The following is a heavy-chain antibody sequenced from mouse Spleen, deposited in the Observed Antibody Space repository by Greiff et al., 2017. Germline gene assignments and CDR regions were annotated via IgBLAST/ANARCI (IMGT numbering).Heavy chain of an antibody. V-gene: IGHV2-4-1*01. CDR3: ARTLYYDGSYALAY. J-gene: IGHJ3*01. CDR2: IWSDGST. Sequence: VQGVESGPGLVAPSQSLSITCTVSGFSLTNYAVHWVRQSPGKGLEWLGVIWSDGSTDYNAAFISRLSISKDNSKSQVFFKMNSLQADDTAIYYCARTLYYDGSYALAYWGQGTLVTVSA. D-gene: IGHD1-1*01. CDR1: GFSLTNYA.